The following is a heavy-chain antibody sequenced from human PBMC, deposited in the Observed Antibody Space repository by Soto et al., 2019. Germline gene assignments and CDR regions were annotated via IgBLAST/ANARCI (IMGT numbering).Heavy chain of an antibody. Sequence: GGSLRLSCAASGCTFSTYALTCVRHSPGKWLEWVSSISGSGGTTYYADSVKGRFTLSRDDSKNTLYLQMNSLRAEDTAIYYCAKDGGGSCYTGCWFQPWGQATLVNVS. D-gene: IGHD2-15*01. J-gene: IGHJ5*02. CDR3: AKDGGGSCYTGCWFQP. CDR2: ISGSGGTT. CDR1: GCTFSTYA. V-gene: IGHV3-23*01.